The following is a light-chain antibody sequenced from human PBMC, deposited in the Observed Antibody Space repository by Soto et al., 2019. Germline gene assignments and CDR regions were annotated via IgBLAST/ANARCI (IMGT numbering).Light chain of an antibody. J-gene: IGKJ2*01. CDR3: QQSYNPPAAT. V-gene: IGKV1-39*01. CDR2: ASS. Sequence: DIQMTQSPSPLSASVGDRVIITCRASQSISRYLNWYQQKPGKAPKLLIYASSSLQSGVPSRFSGSGSGTDFTLTISSLQPEDFATYYCQQSYNPPAATFGQGTKLEIK. CDR1: QSISRY.